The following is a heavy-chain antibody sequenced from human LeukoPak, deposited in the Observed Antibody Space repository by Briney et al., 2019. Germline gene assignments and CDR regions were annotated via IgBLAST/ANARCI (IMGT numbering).Heavy chain of an antibody. CDR1: GFTFSSYA. CDR3: AKDRGVRGSYSSY. D-gene: IGHD3-16*01. V-gene: IGHV3-23*01. CDR2: ISGSGGST. Sequence: GGSLRLSCAASGFTFSSYAMSWVRQAPGKGLEWVSAISGSGGSTYYADSVKGRFTISKDNSKNTLYLQMNSLRAEDTAVYYCAKDRGVRGSYSSYWGQGTLVTVSS. J-gene: IGHJ4*02.